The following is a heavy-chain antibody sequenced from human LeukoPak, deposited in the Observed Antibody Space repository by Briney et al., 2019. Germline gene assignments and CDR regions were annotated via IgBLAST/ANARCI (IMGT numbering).Heavy chain of an antibody. CDR1: GYNFNNQW. Sequence: GESLKISCKGPGYNFNNQWIGWVRQMPGKGLECMGIIYPGDSDTRYSPSFQGQVTMSADKSISTAYLQWSSLKASDTAIYFCARLYTTGWYNFDYWGQGTPVTVSS. D-gene: IGHD6-19*01. CDR3: ARLYTTGWYNFDY. J-gene: IGHJ4*02. V-gene: IGHV5-51*01. CDR2: IYPGDSDT.